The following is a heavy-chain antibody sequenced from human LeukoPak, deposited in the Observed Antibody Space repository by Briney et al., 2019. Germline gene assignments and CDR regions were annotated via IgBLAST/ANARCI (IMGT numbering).Heavy chain of an antibody. CDR2: IYTSGST. CDR1: GGSISSYY. D-gene: IGHD6-6*01. CDR3: ARSEQLAPRYYYYYMDV. J-gene: IGHJ6*03. V-gene: IGHV4-4*07. Sequence: PSGTLSLTCTVSGGSISSYYWSWIRQPAGKGLEWIGRIYTSGSTNYNPSLKSRVTMSVDTSKNQFSLKLSSVTAADTAVYYCARSEQLAPRYYYYYMDVWGKGTTLTAPS.